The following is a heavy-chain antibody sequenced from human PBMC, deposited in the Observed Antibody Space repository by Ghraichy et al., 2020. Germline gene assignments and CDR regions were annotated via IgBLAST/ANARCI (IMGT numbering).Heavy chain of an antibody. CDR2: IKQDGSEK. J-gene: IGHJ6*02. CDR1: GFTFSSYW. Sequence: GGSLRLSCAASGFTFSSYWMSWVRQAPGKGLEWVANIKQDGSEKYYVDSVKGRFTISRDNAKNSLYLQMNSLRAEDTAVYYCARDTSGYIHYYYYGMDVWGQGTTVTVSS. D-gene: IGHD3-3*01. V-gene: IGHV3-7*01. CDR3: ARDTSGYIHYYYYGMDV.